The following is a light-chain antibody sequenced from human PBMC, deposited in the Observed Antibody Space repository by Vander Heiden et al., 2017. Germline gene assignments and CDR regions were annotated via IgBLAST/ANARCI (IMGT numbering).Light chain of an antibody. CDR2: SNN. V-gene: IGLV1-44*01. CDR3: AAWDDSLNGVV. Sequence: QSVLTQPPSASVSTGQRVTISCSGSSSNIGSNNVNWYQQLPGTAPKLLIYSNNQRPSGVPDRFSGSKSGTSASLAISGLQSEDEADYYCAAWDDSLNGVVFGGGTKLTVL. CDR1: SSNIGSNN. J-gene: IGLJ2*01.